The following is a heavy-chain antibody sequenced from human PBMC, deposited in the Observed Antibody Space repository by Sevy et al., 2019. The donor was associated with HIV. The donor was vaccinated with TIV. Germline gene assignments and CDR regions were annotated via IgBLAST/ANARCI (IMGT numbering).Heavy chain of an antibody. CDR1: GFTFSSYW. J-gene: IGHJ6*02. Sequence: GGSLRLSCAASGFTFSSYWMSWVRQAPGKGLEWVANIKKDGSEKYYVDSVKDRFSISRDNVKNSLYLQMNSLRAEDTAVYYCARDCSSTSCLWGMDVWGQGTTVTVSS. D-gene: IGHD2-2*01. CDR3: ARDCSSTSCLWGMDV. V-gene: IGHV3-7*03. CDR2: IKKDGSEK.